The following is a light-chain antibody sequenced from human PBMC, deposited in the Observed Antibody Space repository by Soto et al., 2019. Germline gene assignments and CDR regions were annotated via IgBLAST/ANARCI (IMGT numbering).Light chain of an antibody. CDR1: PTVSSN. CDR2: DAS. V-gene: IGKV3-11*01. CDR3: QQRSNWPPSIT. Sequence: EMVLTQSPDTLSLSPVERSTLSCRASPTVSSNFLAWYQQKPGQAPRLLIYDASDRATGIPARFSGSGSGTDFTRTISSLEPEDFAVYYCQQRSNWPPSITFGQGTRLEIK. J-gene: IGKJ5*01.